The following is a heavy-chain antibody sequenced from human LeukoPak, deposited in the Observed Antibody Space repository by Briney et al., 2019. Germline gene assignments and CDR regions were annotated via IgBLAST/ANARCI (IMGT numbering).Heavy chain of an antibody. Sequence: ASVTVSCKASGYTFTTYAMHCVRQAPGQRLEWMAWINGGNGNTKYSQKFQGRVLITRDRSASTVYMELSSLRSEDTAVYYCARGRVATIALSYWGQGTLVTVSS. D-gene: IGHD5-12*01. J-gene: IGHJ4*02. CDR2: INGGNGNT. CDR3: ARGRVATIALSY. CDR1: GYTFTTYA. V-gene: IGHV1-3*01.